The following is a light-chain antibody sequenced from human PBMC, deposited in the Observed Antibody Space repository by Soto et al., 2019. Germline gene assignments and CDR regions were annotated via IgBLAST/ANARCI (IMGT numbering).Light chain of an antibody. CDR1: SSNIGSNI. CDR2: YDS. V-gene: IGLV1-51*01. CDR3: GSWDNGLSVVV. Sequence: QSVLTEPPSVSAAPGQKVSMSCSGGSSNIGSNIVAWYQQLPGKAPKLLMYYDSKRPYGSPGRFSAATSGTSATLGITDLQSGDEGDYFCGSWDNGLSVVVFGGGTKLTVL. J-gene: IGLJ3*02.